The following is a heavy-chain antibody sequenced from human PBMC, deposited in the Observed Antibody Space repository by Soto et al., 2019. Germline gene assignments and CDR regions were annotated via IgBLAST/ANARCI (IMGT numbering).Heavy chain of an antibody. CDR3: ARADGITGTTAPYYYYYGMDV. D-gene: IGHD1-7*01. CDR1: GGSFSGYY. Sequence: SETLSHTCAVYGGSFSGYYWSWIRQPPGKGLEWIGEINHSGSTNYNPSLKSRVTISVDTSKNQFSLKLSSVTAADTAVYYCARADGITGTTAPYYYYYGMDVWGQGTKVTVSS. CDR2: INHSGST. J-gene: IGHJ6*02. V-gene: IGHV4-34*01.